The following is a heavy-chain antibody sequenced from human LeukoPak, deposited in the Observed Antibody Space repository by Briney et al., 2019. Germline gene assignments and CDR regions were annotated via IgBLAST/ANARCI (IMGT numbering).Heavy chain of an antibody. CDR3: ASLVGATFSPTDAFDI. Sequence: QPGGSLRLSCAASGFTFSSYWMSWVRQAPGKGLEWVANIKQDGSEKYYVDSVKGRFTISRDNAKNSLYLQMNSLRAEDTAVYYCASLVGATFSPTDAFDIWGQGTMVTVSS. CDR2: IKQDGSEK. J-gene: IGHJ3*02. D-gene: IGHD1-26*01. V-gene: IGHV3-7*01. CDR1: GFTFSSYW.